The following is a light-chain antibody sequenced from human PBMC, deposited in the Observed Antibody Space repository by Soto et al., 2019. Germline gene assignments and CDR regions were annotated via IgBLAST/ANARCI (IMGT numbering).Light chain of an antibody. V-gene: IGKV3-15*01. CDR2: GAS. J-gene: IGKJ1*01. CDR3: LHYNDWPRWT. Sequence: EIVMTQSPATLSVSPGERATLSCRASQSVSNNVAWYQQQPGQAPRLLIYGASTTASGIPARFSASGSGTEFTLTISSLQSEDFAVYYCLHYNDWPRWTFGQGTKVEV. CDR1: QSVSNN.